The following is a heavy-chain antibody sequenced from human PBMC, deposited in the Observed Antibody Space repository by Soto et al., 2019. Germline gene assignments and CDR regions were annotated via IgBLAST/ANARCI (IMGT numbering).Heavy chain of an antibody. V-gene: IGHV1-18*01. CDR1: GYTFTSYG. Sequence: ASVKVSCKASGYTFTSYGISWVRQAPGQGLEWMGWISAYNGNTNYAQKLQGRVTTTTDTSTSTAYMELRSLRSDDTAVYYCARGRFIAVAVTGGGLYYGMDVWGQGTTVTVSS. CDR3: ARGRFIAVAVTGGGLYYGMDV. J-gene: IGHJ6*02. D-gene: IGHD6-19*01. CDR2: ISAYNGNT.